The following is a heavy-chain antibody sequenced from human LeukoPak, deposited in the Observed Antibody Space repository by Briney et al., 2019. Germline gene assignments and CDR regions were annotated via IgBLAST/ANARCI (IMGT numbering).Heavy chain of an antibody. CDR1: GGSIRGGIYY. J-gene: IGHJ4*02. CDR2: ISYSGST. CDR3: AGRTLYCGGDCYSGFDY. V-gene: IGHV4-39*01. Sequence: PSETLSLTCTVSGGSIRGGIYYCGWIRQPPGKGLEWIGTISYSGSTYYNPALKSRVTISVDTSKSQFSLRLSSVTAADTAVYYCAGRTLYCGGDCYSGFDYWGQGTLVTVSS. D-gene: IGHD2-21*02.